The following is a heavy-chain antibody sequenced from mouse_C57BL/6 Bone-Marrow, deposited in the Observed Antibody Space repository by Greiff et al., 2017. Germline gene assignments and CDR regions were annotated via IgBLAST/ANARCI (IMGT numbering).Heavy chain of an antibody. D-gene: IGHD3-1*01. CDR1: GFTFSDFY. V-gene: IGHV7-1*01. CDR2: SRNKANDYTT. J-gene: IGHJ1*03. CDR3: ARDARAGPWYFDV. Sequence: EVNVVESGGGLVQSGRSLRLSCATSGFTFSDFYMEWVRQAPGKGLEWIAASRNKANDYTTEYSASVKGRFIVSRDTSQSILYLQMNALRAEDTAIYYCARDARAGPWYFDVWGTGTTVTVSS.